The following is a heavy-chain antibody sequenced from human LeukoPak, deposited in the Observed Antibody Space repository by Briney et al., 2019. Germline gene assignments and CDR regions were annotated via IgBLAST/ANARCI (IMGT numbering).Heavy chain of an antibody. Sequence: GGSLRLSCAASGFTFGTYWMGWVRQAPGKGMEWVANIKQDGTEKSYVDSVKGRFTISRDNVQNSVYLQMHSLRADDTAIYYCVRDTYRTAVAGSSGLGYWGQGTLVTVCS. CDR3: VRDTYRTAVAGSSGLGY. D-gene: IGHD6-19*01. CDR2: IKQDGTEK. CDR1: GFTFGTYW. V-gene: IGHV3-7*01. J-gene: IGHJ4*02.